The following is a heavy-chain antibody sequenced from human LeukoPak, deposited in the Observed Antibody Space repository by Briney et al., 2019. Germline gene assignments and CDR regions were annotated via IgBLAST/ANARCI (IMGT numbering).Heavy chain of an antibody. CDR3: ARPLIHYGMDV. CDR2: IYYSGST. D-gene: IGHD2-21*01. J-gene: IGHJ6*02. Sequence: SETLSLTCAVSGGSISSSSYYWGWIRQPPGKGLEWIGSIYYSGSTYYNPSLKSRVTISVDTSKNQFSLKLSSVTAADTAVYYCARPLIHYGMDVWGQGTTVTVSS. CDR1: GGSISSSSYY. V-gene: IGHV4-39*01.